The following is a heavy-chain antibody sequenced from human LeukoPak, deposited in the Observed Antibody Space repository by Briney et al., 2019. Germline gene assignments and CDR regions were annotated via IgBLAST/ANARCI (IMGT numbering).Heavy chain of an antibody. CDR3: ASGSGSI. CDR1: GFTFSSYS. CDR2: ISSSSSYI. Sequence: GGSLRLSCAASGFTFSSYSMNWVRQAPGKGLEWVSSISSSSSYIYYADSVKGRFTISRDDAKNSLYLQMNSLRVEDTAVYYCASGSGSIWGQGTMVTVSS. D-gene: IGHD3-10*01. J-gene: IGHJ3*02. V-gene: IGHV3-21*01.